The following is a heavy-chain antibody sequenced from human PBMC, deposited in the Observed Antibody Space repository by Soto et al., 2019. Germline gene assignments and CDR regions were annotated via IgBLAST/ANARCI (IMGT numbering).Heavy chain of an antibody. CDR1: GFTFSSYA. CDR2: ISDSGTNK. J-gene: IGHJ4*02. D-gene: IGHD3-3*01. V-gene: IGHV3-23*01. CDR3: ARGQGIFGVVTPTAVDY. Sequence: GGSLRLSCTSSGFTFSSYAMSWVRQAPGKGLEWVAVISDSGTNKYYADSVKGRFTISRDNSKNTLYLQMNSLRAEDTAVYYCARGQGIFGVVTPTAVDYWGQGTLVTVSS.